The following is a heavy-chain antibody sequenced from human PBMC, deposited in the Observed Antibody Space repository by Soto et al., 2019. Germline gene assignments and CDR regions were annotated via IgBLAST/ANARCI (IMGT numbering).Heavy chain of an antibody. D-gene: IGHD3-3*01. CDR3: ARVAGGITIFGVASSYYYYGMEV. CDR2: INPSGGST. J-gene: IGHJ6*02. CDR1: GYTFTSYY. Sequence: ASVKVSCKASGYTFTSYYMHWVRQAPGQGLEWMGIINPSGGSTSYAQKFQGRVTMTRDTSTSTVYMELSSLRSEDTAVYYCARVAGGITIFGVASSYYYYGMEVWGQGTTVTVSS. V-gene: IGHV1-46*01.